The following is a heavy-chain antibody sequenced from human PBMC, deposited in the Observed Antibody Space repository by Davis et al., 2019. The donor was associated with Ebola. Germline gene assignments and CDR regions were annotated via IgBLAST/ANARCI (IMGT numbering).Heavy chain of an antibody. J-gene: IGHJ6*02. V-gene: IGHV3-64D*08. CDR3: VKARYGDYSVTPKVYYYGMDV. CDR1: GFTFSSYA. Sequence: PGGSLRLSCSASGFTFSSYAMHWVRQAPGKGLEYVSAISSNGGSTYYADSVKGRFTISRDNSKNTLYLQMSSLRAEDTAVYYCVKARYGDYSVTPKVYYYGMDVWGQGTTVTVSS. CDR2: ISSNGGST. D-gene: IGHD4-17*01.